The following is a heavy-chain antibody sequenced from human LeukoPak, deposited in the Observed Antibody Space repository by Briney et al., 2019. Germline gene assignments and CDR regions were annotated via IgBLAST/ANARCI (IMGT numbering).Heavy chain of an antibody. CDR2: INSDGSST. D-gene: IGHD2/OR15-2a*01. J-gene: IGHJ4*02. CDR3: ASTNRLDY. V-gene: IGHV3-74*01. Sequence: GGSLILSCDASGFTFGNYWMHWVRPAPGEGPVWVSRINSDGSSTTYADSVKGRFTISRDNAKSTLYLQMNSLRVEDTAVYYCASTNRLDYWGQGTLVTVSS. CDR1: GFTFGNYW.